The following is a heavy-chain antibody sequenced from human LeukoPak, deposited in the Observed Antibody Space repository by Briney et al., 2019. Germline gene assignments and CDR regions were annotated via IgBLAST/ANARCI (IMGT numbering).Heavy chain of an antibody. CDR3: AKNGDRGAYCSGGTCYPYYYYYMDV. D-gene: IGHD2-15*01. V-gene: IGHV3-23*01. Sequence: GGSLRLSCVASGFTFSSYAMSWVRQAPGKGLEWVSAISTTGGTTYYADSVRGRFTISRDNSRNTLYLQMNSLRAEDTAIYYCAKNGDRGAYCSGGTCYPYYYYYMDVWGKGTTVTISS. CDR1: GFTFSSYA. CDR2: ISTTGGTT. J-gene: IGHJ6*03.